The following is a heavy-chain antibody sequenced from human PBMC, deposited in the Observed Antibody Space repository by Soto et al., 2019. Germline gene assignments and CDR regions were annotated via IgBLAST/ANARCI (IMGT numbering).Heavy chain of an antibody. CDR1: GGTFSSYA. CDR3: AGLRSSEEWLLTTFDP. D-gene: IGHD3-3*01. Sequence: QVQLVQSGAEVKKPGSSVKVSCKASGGTFSSYAISWVRQAPGQGLEWMGGIIPIFGTANYAQKFQGRVTINADESTSTAYMELSSLRSEDTAVYYCAGLRSSEEWLLTTFDPWGQGTLVTVSS. CDR2: IIPIFGTA. V-gene: IGHV1-69*01. J-gene: IGHJ5*02.